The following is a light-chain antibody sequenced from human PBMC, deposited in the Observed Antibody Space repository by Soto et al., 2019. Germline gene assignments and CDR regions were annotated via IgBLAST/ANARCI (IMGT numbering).Light chain of an antibody. CDR1: QSVSSY. Sequence: EIVLTQSLDTLSVSPGERATLSCLASQSVSSYLAWYQQKPGQAPRLLIYGASTRATGIPARFSGSGSGTEFTLTISSLQSEDFAVYYCQQYNNWPITFGQGTLLEI. J-gene: IGKJ5*01. V-gene: IGKV3-15*01. CDR3: QQYNNWPIT. CDR2: GAS.